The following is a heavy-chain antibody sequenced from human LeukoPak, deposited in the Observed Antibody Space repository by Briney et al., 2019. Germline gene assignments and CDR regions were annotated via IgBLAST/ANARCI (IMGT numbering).Heavy chain of an antibody. V-gene: IGHV4-59*01. D-gene: IGHD6-19*01. CDR1: GGSISSYY. CDR2: IYYSGST. Sequence: PSETLSLTCTVSGGSISSYYWSWIRQPPGKGLEWIGYIYYSGSTNFNPSLKSRVTISVDTSKNQFPLKLSSVTAADTAVYYCARDASIAVAGTDIWGQGTMVTVSS. J-gene: IGHJ3*02. CDR3: ARDASIAVAGTDI.